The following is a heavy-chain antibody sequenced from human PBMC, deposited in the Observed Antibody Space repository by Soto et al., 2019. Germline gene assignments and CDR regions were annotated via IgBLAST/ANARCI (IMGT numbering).Heavy chain of an antibody. CDR1: GGTFSSYA. Sequence: QVQLVQSGAEVKKPGSSVKVSCKASGGTFSSYAISWVRQAPGQGLEWMGGIIPIFGTANYAQKFQGRVTITADKSTSTAYMELSSLRSEDTAVYDCARKLRYFEWTNFYFDYWGQGTLVTVSS. D-gene: IGHD3-9*01. CDR2: IIPIFGTA. J-gene: IGHJ4*02. CDR3: ARKLRYFEWTNFYFDY. V-gene: IGHV1-69*06.